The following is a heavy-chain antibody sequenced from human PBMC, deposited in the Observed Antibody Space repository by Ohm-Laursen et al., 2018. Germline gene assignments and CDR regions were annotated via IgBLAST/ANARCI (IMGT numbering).Heavy chain of an antibody. D-gene: IGHD1-26*01. J-gene: IGHJ4*02. Sequence: SLRLSCTASGFTFSSYWMSWIRQAPGKGLEWVSYISSSGSTIYYADSVKGRFTISRDNAKNSLYLQMNSLRAEDTAVYYCAREEVGGGVDYWGQGTLVTVSS. CDR3: AREEVGGGVDY. CDR1: GFTFSSYW. CDR2: ISSSGSTI. V-gene: IGHV3-11*01.